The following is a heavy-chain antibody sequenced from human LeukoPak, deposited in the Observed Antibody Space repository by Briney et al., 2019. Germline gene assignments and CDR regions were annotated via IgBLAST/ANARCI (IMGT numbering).Heavy chain of an antibody. CDR1: GFTFSSYV. CDR2: IWYDGSNE. V-gene: IGHV3-33*01. J-gene: IGHJ4*02. D-gene: IGHD3-10*01. CDR3: ARDGPGSPYYFDY. Sequence: GRSLRLSCAASGFTFSSYVMHWVRQAPGKGLEWVAVIWYDGSNECYADSVKGRFTISRDDSKNTLYLQMNSLRAEDTAVYYCARDGPGSPYYFDYWGQGTLVTVSS.